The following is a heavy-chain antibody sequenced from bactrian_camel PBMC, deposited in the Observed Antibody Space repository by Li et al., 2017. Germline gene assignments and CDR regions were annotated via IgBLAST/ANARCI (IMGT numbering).Heavy chain of an antibody. J-gene: IGHJ6*01. CDR3: AARGPYCYTKLSVRDFTY. V-gene: IGHV3S63*01. Sequence: QVQLVESGGGSVQAGGSLRLSCPASGYVSTLLRVYTILCMGWFRQAPGKEREGVARIYAGGGSTWYADSVLGRFTIGQDNAKNTVYLQMNSLKPEDTAMYYCAARGPYCYTKLSVRDFTYWGQGTQVTVS. CDR2: IYAGGGST. D-gene: IGHD2*01. CDR1: GYVSTLLRVYTILC.